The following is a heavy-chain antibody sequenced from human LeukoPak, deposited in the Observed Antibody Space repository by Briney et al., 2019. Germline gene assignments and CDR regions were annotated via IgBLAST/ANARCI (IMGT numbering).Heavy chain of an antibody. V-gene: IGHV1-18*01. D-gene: IGHD6-13*01. J-gene: IGHJ4*02. CDR2: ISAYNGNT. Sequence: ASVKVSCKASGYTFTSHGISWVRQAPGQGLEWMGWISAYNGNTNYAQKLQGRVTMTTDTSTSTAYMELRSLRSDDTAVYHCARATYGEGYSSSWTAFDYWGQGTLVTVSS. CDR1: GYTFTSHG. CDR3: ARATYGEGYSSSWTAFDY.